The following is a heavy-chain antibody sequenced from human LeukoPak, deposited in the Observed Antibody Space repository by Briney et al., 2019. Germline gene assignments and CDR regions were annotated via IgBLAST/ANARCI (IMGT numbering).Heavy chain of an antibody. CDR3: AKEPASGSCFDY. Sequence: GGSLRLSCTVSGYTFNSYAMSWVRQAPGKGLEWVSGISGSGTSTYYADSVKGRFTISRDNSKNTLYLQMNSLRAEDTALYYCAKEPASGSCFDYWGQGTLVTVSS. J-gene: IGHJ4*02. V-gene: IGHV3-23*01. D-gene: IGHD3-10*01. CDR1: GYTFNSYA. CDR2: ISGSGTST.